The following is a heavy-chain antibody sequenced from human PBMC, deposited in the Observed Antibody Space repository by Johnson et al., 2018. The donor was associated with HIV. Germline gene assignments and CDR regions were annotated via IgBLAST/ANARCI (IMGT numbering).Heavy chain of an antibody. Sequence: VQLVESGGGLVQPGVSLRLSCAASGFTVSSNYMSWVRQAPGKGLEWVSVIYSGDRTYSAVSVKGRFTISRDSSKNTLFLQMNSLRVEDTAIYYCAGRSSAWYEDAFDIWGQGTMVTVSS. D-gene: IGHD6-19*01. CDR1: GFTVSSNY. CDR2: IYSGDRT. CDR3: AGRSSAWYEDAFDI. J-gene: IGHJ3*02. V-gene: IGHV3-66*01.